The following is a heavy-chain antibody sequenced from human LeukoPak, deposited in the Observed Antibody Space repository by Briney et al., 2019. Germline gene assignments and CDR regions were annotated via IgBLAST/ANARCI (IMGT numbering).Heavy chain of an antibody. J-gene: IGHJ4*02. V-gene: IGHV1-2*02. CDR2: INPNSGGT. CDR1: GYTFTGYY. Sequence: GASVKVSCKASGYTFTGYYMHWVRQAPGQGLEWMGWINPNSGGTNYAQKFQGRVTMTRDTSISTAYMELSRLRSDDTAVYYCARDNYYDSSGPWDWGQGTLVTVSS. D-gene: IGHD3-22*01. CDR3: ARDNYYDSSGPWD.